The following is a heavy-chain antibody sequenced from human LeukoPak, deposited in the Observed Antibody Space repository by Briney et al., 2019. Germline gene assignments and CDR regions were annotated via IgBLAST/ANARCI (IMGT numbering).Heavy chain of an antibody. CDR2: IVSSSSTT. CDR1: GFPFNNFG. J-gene: IGHJ4*02. Sequence: GGSLRLSCAASGFPFNNFGMNWVRQAPGKGLEWGSYIVSSSSTTSYADSVKGRFTISRENAKNSLFLQMSSLRAEDTAVSYCARGGAARPDYWGQGTLVTVSS. V-gene: IGHV3-48*01. CDR3: ARGGAARPDY. D-gene: IGHD6-6*01.